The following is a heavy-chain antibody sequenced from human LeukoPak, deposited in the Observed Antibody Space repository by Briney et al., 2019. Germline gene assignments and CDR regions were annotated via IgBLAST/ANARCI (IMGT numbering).Heavy chain of an antibody. Sequence: GRSLRLSCAASGFTFDDYAMHWVRQAPGKGLEWVSRISWNSGSIAYADSVKGRFTISRDNAKNSLYLQMSSLRAEDMALYYCAEEYSSSSGYFDYWGQGTLVTVSS. CDR2: ISWNSGSI. J-gene: IGHJ4*02. V-gene: IGHV3-9*03. CDR3: AEEYSSSSGYFDY. CDR1: GFTFDDYA. D-gene: IGHD6-6*01.